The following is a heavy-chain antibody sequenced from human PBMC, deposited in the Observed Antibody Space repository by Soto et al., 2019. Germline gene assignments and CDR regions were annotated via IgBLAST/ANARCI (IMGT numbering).Heavy chain of an antibody. CDR1: GGTFSSYA. V-gene: IGHV1-69*12. CDR2: IIPIFGTA. D-gene: IGHD3-16*01. J-gene: IGHJ6*02. CDR3: ARHLGGNHYYYGMDV. Sequence: QVQLVQSGAEVKKPGSSVKVSCKASGGTFSSYAISWVRQAPGQGREWMGGIIPIFGTADYAQKFQGRVTITADESTSTAYMALSSLRSEDTAVYYCARHLGGNHYYYGMDVWGQGTTVTVSS.